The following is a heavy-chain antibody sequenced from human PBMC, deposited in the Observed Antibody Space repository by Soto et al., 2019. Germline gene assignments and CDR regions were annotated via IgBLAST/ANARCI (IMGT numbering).Heavy chain of an antibody. CDR1: GFILSDYY. Sequence: QVQLVESGGGLVKPGGSLRLSCEASGFILSDYYMTWIRQAPGKGLEWISYISSSATIIYYADSVKGRFTISRDNAKTSLYLQMNSLRADDTAVYYCARAVKQWLVGGDYYYYYMDVWGKGTTVTVSS. CDR3: ARAVKQWLVGGDYYYYYMDV. CDR2: ISSSATII. J-gene: IGHJ6*03. D-gene: IGHD6-19*01. V-gene: IGHV3-11*01.